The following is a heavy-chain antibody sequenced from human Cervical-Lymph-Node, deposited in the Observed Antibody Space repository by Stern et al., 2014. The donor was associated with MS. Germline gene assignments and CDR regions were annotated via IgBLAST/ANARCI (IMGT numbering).Heavy chain of an antibody. CDR3: ARLKGYYDSSGYYREADAFDL. J-gene: IGHJ3*01. D-gene: IGHD3-22*01. CDR2: ISPRDSDT. V-gene: IGHV5-51*03. Sequence: VQLVESGAEVKKPGESLKIACKGSGYGFMYFWIGWVRQMPGKGLEWMGVISPRDSDTRYGPSCQGQVTISVDRSISTAFLQWRSLKASDTAIYYCARLKGYYDSSGYYREADAFDLWGQGSLITVSS. CDR1: GYGFMYFW.